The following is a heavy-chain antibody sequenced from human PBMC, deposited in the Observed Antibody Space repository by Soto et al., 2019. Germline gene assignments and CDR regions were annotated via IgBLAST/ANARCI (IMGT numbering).Heavy chain of an antibody. J-gene: IGHJ4*02. Sequence: PSETLSLTCTVSGGSISSGGYYWSWIRQHPGKGLEWIGYIYYSGSTYYNPSLKSRVTISVDTSKNQFSLKLSSVTAADTAVYYCARAGTVVELTYYDFWSGYSEPQLDYWGQGTLVTVSS. CDR2: IYYSGST. V-gene: IGHV4-31*03. CDR3: ARAGTVVELTYYDFWSGYSEPQLDY. CDR1: GGSISSGGYY. D-gene: IGHD3-3*01.